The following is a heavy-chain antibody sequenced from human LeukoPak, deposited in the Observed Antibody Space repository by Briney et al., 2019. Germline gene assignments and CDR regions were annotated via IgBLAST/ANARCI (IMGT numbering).Heavy chain of an antibody. D-gene: IGHD6-19*01. J-gene: IGHJ4*02. V-gene: IGHV4-38-2*02. Sequence: PSETLSLTCTVSGHSISSGYFWGWIRQPPGKGLEWIGSIYHSGSTHYNPSLKSRVTISIITSKNQFPLKLRSVTATDTALYYCARRIAVTGSFDYWGQGTLVTVSS. CDR3: ARRIAVTGSFDY. CDR2: IYHSGST. CDR1: GHSISSGYF.